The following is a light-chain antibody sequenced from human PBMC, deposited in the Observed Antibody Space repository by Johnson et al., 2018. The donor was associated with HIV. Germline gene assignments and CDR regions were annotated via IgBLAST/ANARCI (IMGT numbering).Light chain of an antibody. V-gene: IGLV1-51*01. J-gene: IGLJ1*01. Sequence: QSVLTQPPSVSAAPGQKVTISCSGSSSNIGNNYVSWYQQLPGTAPKLLIYDNNKRPSGIPDRFSGSKSGTSATLGIIELQTGDEANYYCGTWDSSLSAYVFGTGTQVTVL. CDR2: DNN. CDR1: SSNIGNNY. CDR3: GTWDSSLSAYV.